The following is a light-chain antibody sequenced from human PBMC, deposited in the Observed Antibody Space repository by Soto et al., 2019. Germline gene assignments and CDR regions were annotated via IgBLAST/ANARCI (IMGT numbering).Light chain of an antibody. J-gene: IGKJ1*01. Sequence: DIMLTHSPSSLSASVGDRGSSTCRASQSISTYLNWYQQKPGTAPKLLIYASYTLQSGVPSRFSGRGSGSDFTLTISSLQAEDFATYTCPESYSSPLTFAQGTKVDIK. V-gene: IGKV1-39*01. CDR3: PESYSSPLT. CDR2: ASY. CDR1: QSISTY.